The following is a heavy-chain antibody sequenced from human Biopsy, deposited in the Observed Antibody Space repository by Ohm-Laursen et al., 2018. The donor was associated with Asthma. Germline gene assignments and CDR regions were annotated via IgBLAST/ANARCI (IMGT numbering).Heavy chain of an antibody. CDR3: ARPSPYRDILYYYYHMDV. CDR1: GGMFGNYA. CDR2: ISPIFGSS. D-gene: IGHD3-3*02. V-gene: IGHV1-69*06. J-gene: IGHJ6*02. Sequence: SVKVSCKASGGMFGNYAISWVRQAPGLGLEWMGGISPIFGSSNYAQRFQGRVTITADIFTRTVYMELSGLRFDDTAIYYCARPSPYRDILYYYYHMDVWGQGTTVIVSS.